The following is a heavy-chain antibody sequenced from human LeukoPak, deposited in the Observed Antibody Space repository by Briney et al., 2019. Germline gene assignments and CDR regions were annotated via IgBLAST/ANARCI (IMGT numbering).Heavy chain of an antibody. J-gene: IGHJ6*03. D-gene: IGHD6-19*01. CDR1: GGSISSYW. CDR2: IHYSESS. V-gene: IGHV4-59*08. Sequence: SETLSLTCTVSGGSISSYWWSWIRQPPGKVLEWNGYIHYSESSNYNPSLKRRVTLPVDTSKNQFSLKLSSVTAADTAMYYCARHAISSGWGEDYYYMDVWGKGTTVTVSS. CDR3: ARHAISSGWGEDYYYMDV.